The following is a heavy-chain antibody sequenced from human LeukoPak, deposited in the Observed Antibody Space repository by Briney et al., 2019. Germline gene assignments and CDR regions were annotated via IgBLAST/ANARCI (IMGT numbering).Heavy chain of an antibody. CDR3: AKDLGAAFLFRNSHDY. CDR2: ISGSGGST. V-gene: IGHV3-23*01. CDR1: GFTFSSYA. D-gene: IGHD4-23*01. Sequence: PGGSLRLSCAASGFTFSSYAMSWVRQAPGKGLGWVSAISGSGGSTYYADSVKGRFTISRDNSKNTLYLQMNSLRAEDTAVYYCAKDLGAAFLFRNSHDYWGQGTLVTVSS. J-gene: IGHJ4*02.